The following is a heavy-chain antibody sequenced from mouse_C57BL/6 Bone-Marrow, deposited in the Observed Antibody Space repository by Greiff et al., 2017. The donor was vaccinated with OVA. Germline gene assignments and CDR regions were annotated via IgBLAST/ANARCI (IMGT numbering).Heavy chain of an antibody. Sequence: QVQLQQPGAELVMPGASVKLSCKASGYTFTSYWMHWVKQRPGQGLEWIGEIDPSDSYTNYNQKFKGKSTLTVDKSSSTAYMQLSSLTSEDSAVYYCAREATVVASPFAYWGQGTLVTVSA. V-gene: IGHV1-69*01. CDR2: IDPSDSYT. CDR1: GYTFTSYW. CDR3: AREATVVASPFAY. J-gene: IGHJ3*01. D-gene: IGHD1-1*01.